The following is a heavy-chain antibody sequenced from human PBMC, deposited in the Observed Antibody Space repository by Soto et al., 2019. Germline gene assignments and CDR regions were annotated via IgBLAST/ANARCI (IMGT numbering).Heavy chain of an antibody. CDR1: GYTFTKYW. V-gene: IGHV5-51*01. CDR3: AASIFYYGMDV. Sequence: GESLKISCKGSGYTFTKYWIGWVRQMPGKGLEWMGIIYPGDSDTKYNPSFQGQVTISADKSITTTYLRWTSLKASDTAIYYCAASIFYYGMDVWGQGTTVTVSS. J-gene: IGHJ6*02. CDR2: IYPGDSDT.